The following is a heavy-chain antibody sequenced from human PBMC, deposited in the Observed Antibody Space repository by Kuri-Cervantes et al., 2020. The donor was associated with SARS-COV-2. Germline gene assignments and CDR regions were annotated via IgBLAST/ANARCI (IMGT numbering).Heavy chain of an antibody. Sequence: GGSLRLSCAASGFTFSSYGMHWVRQAPGKGLEWVAVISYDGSNKYYADSVKGRFTISRDNSKNTLYLQMNSLRAEDTAVYYCARQGGRAIYSDYWGQGTLVTVSS. CDR2: ISYDGSNK. J-gene: IGHJ4*02. CDR3: ARQGGRAIYSDY. D-gene: IGHD6-25*01. CDR1: GFTFSSYG. V-gene: IGHV3-30*03.